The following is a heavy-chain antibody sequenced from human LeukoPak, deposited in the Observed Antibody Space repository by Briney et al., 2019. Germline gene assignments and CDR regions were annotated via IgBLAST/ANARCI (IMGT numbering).Heavy chain of an antibody. D-gene: IGHD3-10*01. CDR3: ATGPYGSGIISPGRLDY. V-gene: IGHV1-24*01. CDR1: GYTLTELS. J-gene: IGHJ4*02. Sequence: ASVKVSCKVSGYTLTELSMHWVRQAPGKGLEWMGGFDPEDGETIYAQKFQGRVTMTEDTSTDTAYMELSSLRSEDTAVYYCATGPYGSGIISPGRLDYWGQGTLVTVSS. CDR2: FDPEDGET.